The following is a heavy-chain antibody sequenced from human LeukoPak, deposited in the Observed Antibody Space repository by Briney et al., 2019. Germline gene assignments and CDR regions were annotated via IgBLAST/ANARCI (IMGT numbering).Heavy chain of an antibody. CDR2: INHSGST. V-gene: IGHV4-34*01. J-gene: IGHJ4*02. CDR3: ARASFDYYDNSDYYWNYYFDC. D-gene: IGHD3-22*01. Sequence: SETLSLTCAVYGGSFSGYYWNWIRQPPGKGLEWIGEINHSGSTNYSASLKSRVTISLDTSKSQFSLKLSSVTAADTAVYFCARASFDYYDNSDYYWNYYFDCWGQGTLVTVSS. CDR1: GGSFSGYY.